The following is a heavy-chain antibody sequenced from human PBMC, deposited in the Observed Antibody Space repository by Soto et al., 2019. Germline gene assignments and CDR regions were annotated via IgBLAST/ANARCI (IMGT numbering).Heavy chain of an antibody. D-gene: IGHD6-19*01. J-gene: IGHJ4*02. Sequence: PGGSLRLSCAASGFTFDDCAMHWVRQAPGKGLEWVSGISWNSGSIGYADSVKGRFTISRDNAKNSLYLQMNSLRAEDTALYYCATIVSSGWYVFDYWGQGTLVTVSS. CDR2: ISWNSGSI. V-gene: IGHV3-9*01. CDR1: GFTFDDCA. CDR3: ATIVSSGWYVFDY.